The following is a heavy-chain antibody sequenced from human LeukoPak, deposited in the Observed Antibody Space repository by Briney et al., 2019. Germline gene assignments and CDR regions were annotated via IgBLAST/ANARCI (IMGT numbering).Heavy chain of an antibody. CDR2: IRIGSDTI. CDR1: GFTFNSYT. D-gene: IGHD3-22*01. Sequence: PGGSLRLSCAASGFTFNSYTMNWVRQAPGQGLEWVSFIRIGSDTIYYADSVKGRFTISRDNAKNTLSLQMNSLSAEDTAVYFCARTYDHTGSHYYYYMDVWGKGTTVTVSS. CDR3: ARTYDHTGSHYYYYMDV. J-gene: IGHJ6*03. V-gene: IGHV3-48*01.